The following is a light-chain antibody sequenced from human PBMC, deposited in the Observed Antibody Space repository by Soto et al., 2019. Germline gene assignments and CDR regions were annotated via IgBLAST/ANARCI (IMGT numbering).Light chain of an antibody. CDR1: SSDTSAYNY. Sequence: QSALTQPPSASGSPGQSVAISCTGTSSDTSAYNYVSWYQQHPGKAPKLLIFEAGKRPSGVPDRFSGSKSGNTASLTVSGLLAEDEAVYFCSSYADKPVVFGGGTKLTVL. CDR3: SSYADKPVV. CDR2: EAG. J-gene: IGLJ2*01. V-gene: IGLV2-8*01.